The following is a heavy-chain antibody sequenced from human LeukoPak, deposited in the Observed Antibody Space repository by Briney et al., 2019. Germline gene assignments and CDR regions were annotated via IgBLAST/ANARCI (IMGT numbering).Heavy chain of an antibody. CDR1: GFTFSSYA. CDR3: AKDLRESTVYYDSSGYYGLGYYYYGMDV. V-gene: IGHV3-23*01. Sequence: AGGSLRLSCAASGFTFSSYAMSWVRQAPGKGLKWVSAISGSGGSTYYADSVKGRFTISRDNSKNTLYLQMNSLRAEDTAVYYCAKDLRESTVYYDSSGYYGLGYYYYGMDVWGQGTTVTVSS. J-gene: IGHJ6*02. CDR2: ISGSGGST. D-gene: IGHD3-22*01.